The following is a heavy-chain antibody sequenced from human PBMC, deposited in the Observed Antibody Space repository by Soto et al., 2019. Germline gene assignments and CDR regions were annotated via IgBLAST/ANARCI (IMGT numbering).Heavy chain of an antibody. Sequence: ASVKVSCKVSGYTFTSYYMHWVRQAPGQGLEWMGIINPSGGSTSYAQKFQGRVTMTRDTSTSTVYMELSSLRSEDTAVYYCASQSGYVWGSYRYTIDYYYYGMDVWGQGTTVTVSS. CDR2: INPSGGST. J-gene: IGHJ6*02. CDR3: ASQSGYVWGSYRYTIDYYYYGMDV. D-gene: IGHD3-16*02. CDR1: GYTFTSYY. V-gene: IGHV1-46*01.